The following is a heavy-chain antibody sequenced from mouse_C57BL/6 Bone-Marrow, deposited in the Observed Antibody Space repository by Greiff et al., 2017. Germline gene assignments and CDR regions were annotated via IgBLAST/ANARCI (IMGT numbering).Heavy chain of an antibody. D-gene: IGHD2-4*01. CDR3: TRDDYDDFDY. V-gene: IGHV1-84*01. Sequence: QVQLQQSGPELVKPGASVTISCKASGYTFTDYYINWVKQRPGQGLEWIGWIYPGSGTTKYNEKLKGKATLTVDTSSSTAYMQLSSLTSEDSAVYFWTRDDYDDFDYWGQGTTLTVSS. CDR1: GYTFTDYY. J-gene: IGHJ2*01. CDR2: IYPGSGTT.